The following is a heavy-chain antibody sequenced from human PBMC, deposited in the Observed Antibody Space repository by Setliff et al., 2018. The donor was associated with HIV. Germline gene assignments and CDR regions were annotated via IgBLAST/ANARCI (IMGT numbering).Heavy chain of an antibody. CDR3: ARSRGIGNYHWDV. CDR2: INGDGDST. D-gene: IGHD3-10*01. J-gene: IGHJ6*03. CDR1: GFTFSFHA. Sequence: GGSLRLSCAASGFTFSFHAMTWIRQAPGKGLDWVSGINGDGDSTYYADSVRGRFTISRDDARKSLYLQMDNVGVEDTAVYYCARSRGIGNYHWDVWGTGTTVTVSS. V-gene: IGHV3-23*01.